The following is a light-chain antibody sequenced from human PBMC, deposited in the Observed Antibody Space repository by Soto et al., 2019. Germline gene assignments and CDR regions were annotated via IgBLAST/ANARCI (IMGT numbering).Light chain of an antibody. CDR2: DAA. CDR3: QQYDNSPIT. V-gene: IGKV3-20*01. J-gene: IGKJ5*01. CDR1: QSVRNN. Sequence: ELVMTQSPDTLSVSPGERATLLCRASQSVRNNLAWYQQKPGQAPRLLMYDAASRATGIPDRFSGSGSGADFTLTISRLEPEDFAVYYCQQYDNSPITFGQGTRLEIK.